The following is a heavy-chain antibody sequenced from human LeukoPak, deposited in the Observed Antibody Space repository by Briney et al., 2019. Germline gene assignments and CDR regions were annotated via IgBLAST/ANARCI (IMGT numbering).Heavy chain of an antibody. CDR2: IYTSGST. CDR3: ARHKKTYGSGSWFDP. Sequence: PSEILSLTCTVSGGSISSYYWSWIRQPAGKGLEWIGRIYTSGSTNYNPSLKSRVTISVYTSKNQFSLKLSSVTAADTAVYYCARHKKTYGSGSWFDPWGQGTLVTVSS. D-gene: IGHD3-10*01. V-gene: IGHV4-4*07. CDR1: GGSISSYY. J-gene: IGHJ5*02.